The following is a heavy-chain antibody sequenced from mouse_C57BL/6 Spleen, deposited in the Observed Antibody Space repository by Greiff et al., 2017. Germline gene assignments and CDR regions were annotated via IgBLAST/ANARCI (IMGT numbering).Heavy chain of an antibody. CDR1: GFTFSDYG. CDR2: ISNLAYSI. Sequence: EVKLEESGGGLVQPGGSLKLSCAASGFTFSDYGMAWVRQAPRKGPEWVAFISNLAYSIYYADTVTGRFTISRENAKNTLYLEMSSLRSEDTAMYYCARGGITTVVGPFAYWGQGTLVTVSA. J-gene: IGHJ3*01. V-gene: IGHV5-15*04. CDR3: ARGGITTVVGPFAY. D-gene: IGHD1-1*01.